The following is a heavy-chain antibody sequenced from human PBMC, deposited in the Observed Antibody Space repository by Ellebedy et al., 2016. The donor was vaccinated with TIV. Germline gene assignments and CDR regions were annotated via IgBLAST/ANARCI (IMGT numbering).Heavy chain of an antibody. CDR2: IYYSGST. J-gene: IGHJ2*01. CDR1: GGSISSSPYY. Sequence: SETLSLTCTVSGGSISSSPYYWGWVRQPPGKGLEWIGTIYYSGSTYYNPSLKSRVTISVDTSKNQFSLNLTSVTAADTAVYYCARSLLIFSFDKCYFDLWGRGSLVTVSS. D-gene: IGHD3/OR15-3a*01. CDR3: ARSLLIFSFDKCYFDL. V-gene: IGHV4-39*01.